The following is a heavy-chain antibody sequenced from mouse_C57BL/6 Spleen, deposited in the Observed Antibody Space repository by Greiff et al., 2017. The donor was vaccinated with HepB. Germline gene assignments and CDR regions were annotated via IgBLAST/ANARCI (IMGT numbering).Heavy chain of an antibody. CDR3: TRSAAYYFDY. CDR1: GYTFTDYE. V-gene: IGHV1-15*01. Sequence: VQLQQSGAELVRPGASVTLSCKASGYTFTDYEMHWVKQTPVHGLEWIGAIDPETGGTAYNQKFKGKAILTADKASSTAYMELRRLTSEDSAVYYCTRSAAYYFDYWGQGTTLTVSS. D-gene: IGHD1-2*01. J-gene: IGHJ2*01. CDR2: IDPETGGT.